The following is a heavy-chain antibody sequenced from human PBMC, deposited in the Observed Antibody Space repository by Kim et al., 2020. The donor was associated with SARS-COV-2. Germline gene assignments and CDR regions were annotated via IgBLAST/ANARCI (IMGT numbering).Heavy chain of an antibody. CDR1: GFTFSSYA. J-gene: IGHJ4*02. D-gene: IGHD3-10*01. V-gene: IGHV3-23*01. CDR2: ISGSGGST. Sequence: GGSLRLSCAASGFTFSSYAMSWVRQAPGKGLEWVSAISGSGGSTYYADSVKGRFTISRDNSKNTLYLQMNSLRAEDTAVYYCAKAGLGLLWFGEGLTDWGQGTLVTVSS. CDR3: AKAGLGLLWFGEGLTD.